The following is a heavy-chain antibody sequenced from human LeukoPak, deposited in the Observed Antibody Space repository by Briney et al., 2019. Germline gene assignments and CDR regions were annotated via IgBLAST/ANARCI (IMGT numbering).Heavy chain of an antibody. V-gene: IGHV3-23*01. Sequence: GGSLRLSCAASGFTFSSYAMSWVRQAPGKGLEWVSAISGSGGSTYYADSVKGRFTISRDKSKNTLYLQMNRLRAEDTAVYYCAKEPMVRGGGPFDYWGQGNLVTVSS. J-gene: IGHJ4*02. D-gene: IGHD3-10*01. CDR1: GFTFSSYA. CDR3: AKEPMVRGGGPFDY. CDR2: ISGSGGST.